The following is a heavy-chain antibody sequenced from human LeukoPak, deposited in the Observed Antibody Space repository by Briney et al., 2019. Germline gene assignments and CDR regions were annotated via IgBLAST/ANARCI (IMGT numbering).Heavy chain of an antibody. D-gene: IGHD4-17*01. CDR2: IYYSGST. CDR3: ARESYGDYGRYYYYDMDV. V-gene: IGHV4-59*01. Sequence: SETLSLTCTVSGGSISSYYWSWIRQPPGKGLERIGNIYYSGSTNYNHSLKSRVTISVDTSKNQSSLKLSSVTAADTAVYYCARESYGDYGRYYYYDMDVWGKGTTVTVSS. J-gene: IGHJ6*03. CDR1: GGSISSYY.